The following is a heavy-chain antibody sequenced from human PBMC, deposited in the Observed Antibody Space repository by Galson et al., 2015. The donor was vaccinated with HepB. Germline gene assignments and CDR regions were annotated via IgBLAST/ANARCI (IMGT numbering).Heavy chain of an antibody. Sequence: SLRLSCAASGFTFSSYGMHWVRQAPGKRLEWVAFIRYDGSNKYYADSVKGRFTISRDNSKNTLYLQMNSLRAEDTAVYYCAKDGYYYDSSGYIDYWGQGTLITVSS. CDR3: AKDGYYYDSSGYIDY. V-gene: IGHV3-30*02. J-gene: IGHJ4*02. D-gene: IGHD3-22*01. CDR1: GFTFSSYG. CDR2: IRYDGSNK.